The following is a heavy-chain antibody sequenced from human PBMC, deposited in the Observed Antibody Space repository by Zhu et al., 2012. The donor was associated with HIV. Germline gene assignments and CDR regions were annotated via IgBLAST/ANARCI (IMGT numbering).Heavy chain of an antibody. CDR1: GFSFSDYY. CDR3: ARDDSSSWYGSSSAGGEYFQH. V-gene: IGHV3-11*04. D-gene: IGHD6-13*01. Sequence: QVQLVESGGGLVKPGGSLRLSCAASGFSFSDYYMSWIRQAPGKGLEWVSYISSSGSTIYYAGSVKGRFTISRDNAKNSLYLQMSSLRAEDTAVYYCARDDSSSWYGSSSAGGEYFQHVGPGHPWSPSP. J-gene: IGHJ1*01. CDR2: ISSSGSTI.